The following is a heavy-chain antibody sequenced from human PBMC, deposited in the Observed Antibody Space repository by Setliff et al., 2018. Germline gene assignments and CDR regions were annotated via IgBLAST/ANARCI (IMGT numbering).Heavy chain of an antibody. CDR3: ARINFFVSSGYYYAPDS. D-gene: IGHD3-22*01. V-gene: IGHV1-18*01. Sequence: ASVKVSCKASGYTFTNYGITWVRQAPGQGLEWIGWINNYNFNTNYAQKFQGRVTMTTDTSTSTAHMELRFLRPDDTALYYCARINFFVSSGYYYAPDSWGQGTMVTVSS. J-gene: IGHJ4*02. CDR2: INNYNFNT. CDR1: GYTFTNYG.